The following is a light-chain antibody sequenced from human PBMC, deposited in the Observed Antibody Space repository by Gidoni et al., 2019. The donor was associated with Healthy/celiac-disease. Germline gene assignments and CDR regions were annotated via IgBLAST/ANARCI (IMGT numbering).Light chain of an antibody. Sequence: DIVMTQSPDSLAVSLGERATINCKSSQSVLYSSNNKNYLAWYQQKPGQPPKLRIYWASTRESGVPDRFSGSGSGTDFTLTISSLQAEDVAVYYCQQYYSTLRTFGQGTKVEIK. CDR1: QSVLYSSNNKNY. J-gene: IGKJ1*01. CDR2: WAS. V-gene: IGKV4-1*01. CDR3: QQYYSTLRT.